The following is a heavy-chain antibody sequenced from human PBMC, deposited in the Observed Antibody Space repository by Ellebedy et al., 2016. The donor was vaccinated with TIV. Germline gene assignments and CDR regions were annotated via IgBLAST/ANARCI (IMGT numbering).Heavy chain of an antibody. V-gene: IGHV3-74*01. CDR1: GFSFSSYW. Sequence: PGGSLRLSCAASGFSFSSYWMHWVRQAPGKGLVWVSRITSDGSDTNYADSVRGRFTISRDNAKNTLYLQMNSLRAEDSAVYYCARDARTTDFDYWGQGTLVTVSS. CDR3: ARDARTTDFDY. D-gene: IGHD2/OR15-2a*01. CDR2: ITSDGSDT. J-gene: IGHJ4*02.